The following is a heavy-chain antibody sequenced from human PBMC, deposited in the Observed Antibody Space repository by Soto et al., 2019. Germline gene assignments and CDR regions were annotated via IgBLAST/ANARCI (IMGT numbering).Heavy chain of an antibody. D-gene: IGHD3-3*01. CDR1: GGSISNNNYY. Sequence: QLQVQESGPGLVKPSETLSLTCTVSGGSISNNNYYWVWVRQPPGKGLEWIGSIYYSETTYYNPSRKSRVTISADTSKNQVSLMVNSVTAADTAVYYCARLAAYDFLRVGNWFDPWGQGILVTVCS. J-gene: IGHJ5*02. CDR2: IYYSETT. V-gene: IGHV4-39*01. CDR3: ARLAAYDFLRVGNWFDP.